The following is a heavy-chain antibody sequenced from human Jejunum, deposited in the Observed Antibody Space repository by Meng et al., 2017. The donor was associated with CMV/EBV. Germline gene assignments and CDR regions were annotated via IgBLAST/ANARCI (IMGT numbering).Heavy chain of an antibody. V-gene: IGHV3-7*01. J-gene: IGHJ4*02. Sequence: FSNYWMNWVRQAPGKGLEWVANIKNDGSEKYYVNSVKGRFTISRDNAKNSLYLQMNSLRAEDTAVYYCARDMYYVSSGFFGREDYWGQGTLGTVSS. D-gene: IGHD3-22*01. CDR3: ARDMYYVSSGFFGREDY. CDR2: IKNDGSEK. CDR1: FSNYW.